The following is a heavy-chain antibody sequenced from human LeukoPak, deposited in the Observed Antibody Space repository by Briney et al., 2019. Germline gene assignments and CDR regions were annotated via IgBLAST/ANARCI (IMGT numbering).Heavy chain of an antibody. V-gene: IGHV3-23*01. CDR2: ITSGGNT. Sequence: PGGSLRLSCAASGFIFSNYAMTWVRQAPGKGLQCVSPITSGGNTYYADSVKGRFTISRDNSKNTLYLQMNSLRAEDTAVYHCAKYCSGGNCYSGLYWGQGTMVTVSS. J-gene: IGHJ3*01. CDR3: AKYCSGGNCYSGLY. D-gene: IGHD2-15*01. CDR1: GFIFSNYA.